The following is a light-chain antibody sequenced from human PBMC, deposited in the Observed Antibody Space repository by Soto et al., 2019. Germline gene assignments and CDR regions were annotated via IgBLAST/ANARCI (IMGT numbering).Light chain of an antibody. Sequence: EIVLTQSPGTLSLSPGERATLSCRASQSVSSSYLAWYQQRPGQSPRLLIFGASYRATGIPDRFSGSGSGTVFNLIFSRLETEDFAAYYCQQYNSLPPEFTFGPGTKVD. CDR1: QSVSSSY. J-gene: IGKJ3*01. CDR3: QQYNSLPPEFT. CDR2: GAS. V-gene: IGKV3-20*01.